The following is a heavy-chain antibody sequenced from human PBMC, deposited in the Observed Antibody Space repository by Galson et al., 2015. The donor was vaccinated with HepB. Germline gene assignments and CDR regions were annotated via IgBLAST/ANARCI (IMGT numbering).Heavy chain of an antibody. CDR3: ARDRRSSSSNNPDY. Sequence: SCKASGYTFTSYGISWARQAPGQGLEWMGWISGYKGNTNYAQKLQGRVTMTTDTSTSTACMELRSLRYDDTAVYYCARDRRSSSSNNPDYWGQGTLVTVSS. V-gene: IGHV1-18*01. J-gene: IGHJ4*02. D-gene: IGHD6-13*01. CDR2: ISGYKGNT. CDR1: GYTFTSYG.